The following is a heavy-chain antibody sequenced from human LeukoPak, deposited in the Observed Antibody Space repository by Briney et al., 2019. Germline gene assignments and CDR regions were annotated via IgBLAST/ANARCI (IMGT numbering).Heavy chain of an antibody. V-gene: IGHV1-18*01. J-gene: IGHJ4*02. CDR3: AREARGIVVVPAAIHRFDY. D-gene: IGHD2-2*01. CDR2: ISAYNGNT. Sequence: GASVKVSCKASGYTFTSYGISWVRQAPGQGLEWMGWISAYNGNTNYAQKFQGRVTITTDESTSTAYMELSSLRSEDTAVYYCAREARGIVVVPAAIHRFDYWGQGTLVTVSS. CDR1: GYTFTSYG.